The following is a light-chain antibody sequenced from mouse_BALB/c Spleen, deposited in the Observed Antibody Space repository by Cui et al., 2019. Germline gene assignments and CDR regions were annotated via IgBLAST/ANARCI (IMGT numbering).Light chain of an antibody. J-gene: IGKJ4*01. Sequence: QIVITQSPAILSASPGEKVTITCSASSIVSYMHWFQQKPGTSPKLWIYSTSNLASGVPARFSGSGSGTSYSLTISRMEAEDAATYYCQQRSSYPFTFGSGTKLEIK. CDR3: QQRSSYPFT. V-gene: IGKV4-57*01. CDR1: SIVSY. CDR2: STS.